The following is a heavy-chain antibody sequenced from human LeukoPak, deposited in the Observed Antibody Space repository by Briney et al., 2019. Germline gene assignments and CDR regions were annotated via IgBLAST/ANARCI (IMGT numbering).Heavy chain of an antibody. V-gene: IGHV3-33*01. CDR3: ARASIAPTLYYFDY. CDR2: IWYDGSNK. D-gene: IGHD6-6*01. J-gene: IGHJ4*02. Sequence: GGSLRLSCAASGFTFRGYGMHWVRQAPGKGLEWVAVIWYDGSNKDYADSVKGRFTISRDNSKNTLYLQMNSLRAEDTAVYYCARASIAPTLYYFDYWGQGTLVTVSS. CDR1: GFTFRGYG.